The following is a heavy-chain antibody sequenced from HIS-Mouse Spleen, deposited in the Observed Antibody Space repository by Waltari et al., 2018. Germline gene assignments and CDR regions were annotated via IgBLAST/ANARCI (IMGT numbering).Heavy chain of an antibody. Sequence: QLQLQESGPGLVKPSETLSLTCTVSGGSISSSSYYWGWIRQPPGKGLEWIGVLYYSGRTYSNPSLSTRVPLSVDPSNTQFSLKLSSVTAADTAVYYCAREIPYSSSWYDWYFDLWGRGTLVTVSS. V-gene: IGHV4-39*07. CDR3: AREIPYSSSWYDWYFDL. CDR2: LYYSGRT. CDR1: GGSISSSSYY. J-gene: IGHJ2*01. D-gene: IGHD6-13*01.